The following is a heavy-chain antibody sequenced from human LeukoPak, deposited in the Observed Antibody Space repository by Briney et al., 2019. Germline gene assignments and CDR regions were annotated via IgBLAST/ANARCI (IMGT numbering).Heavy chain of an antibody. CDR3: ARFAAGGSYYYYMDV. Sequence: GGSLRLSCVASGFYFGGHAMHWLRQAPGKGLEWVAYITYGSDTIFYADSVKGRFTVSRDNAKNSLYLQMNSLRADDTAVYYCARFAAGGSYYYYMDVWGKGTTVTVSS. CDR2: ITYGSDTI. V-gene: IGHV3-48*01. J-gene: IGHJ6*03. CDR1: GFYFGGHA. D-gene: IGHD6-25*01.